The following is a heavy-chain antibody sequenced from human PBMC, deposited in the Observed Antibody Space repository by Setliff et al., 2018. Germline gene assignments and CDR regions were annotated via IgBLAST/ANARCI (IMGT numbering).Heavy chain of an antibody. J-gene: IGHJ3*02. CDR1: GSAISSGHY. CDR2: FRPSGKT. CDR3: VRDAGDGYGVDAYAGGGFDI. V-gene: IGHV4-38-2*02. Sequence: SETLSLTCAVSGSAISSGHYWGWIRQPPGKGLEWIGSFRPSGKTYYNPSLKSRVTISVDTSKKYFSLKLTSVTAADTAVYYCVRDAGDGYGVDAYAGGGFDIWGQGTVVTV. D-gene: IGHD4-17*01.